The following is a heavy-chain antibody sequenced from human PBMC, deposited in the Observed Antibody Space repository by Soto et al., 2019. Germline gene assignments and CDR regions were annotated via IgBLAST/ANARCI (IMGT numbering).Heavy chain of an antibody. CDR1: GYTFTSYD. J-gene: IGHJ6*03. D-gene: IGHD2-2*01. CDR2: MNPNSGNT. Sequence: ASVKVSCKASGYTFTSYDINWVRQATGQGLEWMGRMNPNSGNTGYAQKFQGRVTMTRNTSISTAYMELSSLRSEDTAVYYCARGIVVVPAAPFSYYMDVWGKGTTVTVSS. CDR3: ARGIVVVPAAPFSYYMDV. V-gene: IGHV1-8*01.